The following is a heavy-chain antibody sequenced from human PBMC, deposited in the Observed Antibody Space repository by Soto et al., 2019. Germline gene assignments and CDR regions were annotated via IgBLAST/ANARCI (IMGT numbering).Heavy chain of an antibody. V-gene: IGHV3-15*05. CDR3: TIVLQRGLDS. D-gene: IGHD6-25*01. Sequence: GGSQSLPSATSSFTSVNARLTRVCRAPGKGLEWVVRVRSKSAGGARDYAAPVKGRCTISRDDAEKNVHLQMNSLTIEDRGGYYCTIVLQRGLDSWGQRTLVTVSS. CDR2: VRSKSAGGAR. J-gene: IGHJ5*01. CDR1: SFTSVNAR.